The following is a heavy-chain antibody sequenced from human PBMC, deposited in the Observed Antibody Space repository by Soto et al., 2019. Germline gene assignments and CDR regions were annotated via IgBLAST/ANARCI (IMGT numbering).Heavy chain of an antibody. CDR1: GFTFSSYE. V-gene: IGHV3-48*03. CDR2: ISSSGSTI. Sequence: HPGGSLRLSCAASGFTFSSYEMNWVRQAPGKGLEWVSYISSSGSTIYYADSVKGRFTISRDNAKNSLYLQMNSLRAEDTAVYYCGGGGVQEGTIFGVVIIPVWDPYGMDVWGQGTTVTVSS. J-gene: IGHJ6*02. CDR3: GGGGVQEGTIFGVVIIPVWDPYGMDV. D-gene: IGHD3-3*01.